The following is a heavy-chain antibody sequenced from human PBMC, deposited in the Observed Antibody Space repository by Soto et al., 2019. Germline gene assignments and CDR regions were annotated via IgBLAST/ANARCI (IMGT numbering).Heavy chain of an antibody. V-gene: IGHV4-31*01. D-gene: IGHD1-1*01. CDR1: GGSISSGGYF. J-gene: IGHJ4*02. Sequence: QVQLQESGPGLVKPSQTLSLTCTVSGGSISSGGYFWSWIRQPPGKGLEWIGNIFYSGTTYYNPSLKSLVTISVDTSKNQFSLKLTSVTAADTAVYFCARGVLYWGQGTLVTVSS. CDR3: ARGVLY. CDR2: IFYSGTT.